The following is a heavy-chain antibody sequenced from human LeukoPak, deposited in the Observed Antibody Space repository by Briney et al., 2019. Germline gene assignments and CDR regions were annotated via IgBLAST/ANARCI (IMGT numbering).Heavy chain of an antibody. D-gene: IGHD2-8*01. CDR1: GDSINNNRYY. V-gene: IGHV4-39*07. CDR3: ARDRFCTNGVCYSDS. Sequence: PSQTLSLTCTVSGDSINNNRYYWAFIRQPPGKGLEWIGNIYWSGSTSYNPSLKSRVSLLVDLSKSQFSLNLRSVTAADTAVYYCARDRFCTNGVCYSDSWGQGTLVTVSS. CDR2: IYWSGST. J-gene: IGHJ4*02.